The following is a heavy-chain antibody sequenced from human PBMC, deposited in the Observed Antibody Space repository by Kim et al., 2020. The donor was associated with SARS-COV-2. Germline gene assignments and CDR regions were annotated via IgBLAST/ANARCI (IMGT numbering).Heavy chain of an antibody. V-gene: IGHV3-23*01. J-gene: IGHJ2*01. Sequence: GGSLRLSCAASGFIFSSYAMSWVRQAPGKGLEWVSTISGSGGSTNYADSVKGRFTISIDNSKNTLYMQMNSLRVEDTAIYYCAKDRYCSTTSCYGMGWYFDLWGRGTLVTVSS. CDR1: GFIFSSYA. CDR2: ISGSGGST. D-gene: IGHD2-2*01. CDR3: AKDRYCSTTSCYGMGWYFDL.